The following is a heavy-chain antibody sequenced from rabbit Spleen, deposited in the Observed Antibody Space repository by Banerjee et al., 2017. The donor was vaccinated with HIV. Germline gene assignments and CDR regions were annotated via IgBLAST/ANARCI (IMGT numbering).Heavy chain of an antibody. Sequence: QSLEESGGDLVKPEGSLTLTCTASGFSFSSSYYMCWVRQAPGKGLECIACIYADSSGSTYYAIWAKGRFTISKTSSTTVTLEMTSLTAANTATYFCARGSAAMTMVITGYYLGLWGQGTLVTVS. CDR2: IYADSSGST. V-gene: IGHV1S40*01. J-gene: IGHJ4*01. CDR1: GFSFSSSYY. CDR3: ARGSAAMTMVITGYYLGL. D-gene: IGHD2-1*01.